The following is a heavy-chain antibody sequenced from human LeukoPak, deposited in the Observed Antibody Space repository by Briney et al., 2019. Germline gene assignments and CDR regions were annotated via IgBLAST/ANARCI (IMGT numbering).Heavy chain of an antibody. D-gene: IGHD3-10*01. Sequence: SETLSLTCAVYGGSFSGYYWSWIRQPPGKGLEWIGEINHSGSTNYNPSLKSRVTISVDTSKNQFSLKLSSVTAADTAVYYCARGVRGVIIPRYYYYGMDVWGQGTTVTVSS. CDR2: INHSGST. CDR1: GGSFSGYY. CDR3: ARGVRGVIIPRYYYYGMDV. J-gene: IGHJ6*02. V-gene: IGHV4-34*01.